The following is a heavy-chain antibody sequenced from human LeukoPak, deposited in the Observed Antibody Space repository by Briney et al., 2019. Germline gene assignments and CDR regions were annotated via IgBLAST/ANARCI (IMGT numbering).Heavy chain of an antibody. J-gene: IGHJ6*04. Sequence: ASVKVSCKASGYTFTSYYMHWVRQAPGQGLEWMGIINPSGGSTSYAQKFQGRVTMTEDTSTDTAYMELSSLRSEDTAVYYCATVEGRVWGKGTTVTISS. CDR1: GYTFTSYY. CDR3: ATVEGRV. CDR2: INPSGGST. V-gene: IGHV1-46*01. D-gene: IGHD1-1*01.